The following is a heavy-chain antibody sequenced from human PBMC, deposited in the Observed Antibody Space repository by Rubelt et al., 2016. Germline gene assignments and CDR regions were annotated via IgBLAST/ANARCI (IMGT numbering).Heavy chain of an antibody. J-gene: IGHJ4*02. CDR3: ASGRSFDY. D-gene: IGHD2-15*01. CDR2: IKRDGSEK. Sequence: VRQAPGKGLERVANIKRDGSEKYYVDSVKGRFTISRDNAKNSLYLQMNSLRADDTAVYYCASGRSFDYWGQGTLVTVSS. V-gene: IGHV3-7*01.